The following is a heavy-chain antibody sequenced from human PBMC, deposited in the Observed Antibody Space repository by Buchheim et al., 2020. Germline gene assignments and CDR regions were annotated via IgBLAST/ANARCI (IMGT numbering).Heavy chain of an antibody. CDR3: AKSSGGSWYSASDY. D-gene: IGHD2-15*01. V-gene: IGHV3-23*01. CDR1: GFTFSSYA. CDR2: ISGSGEST. J-gene: IGHJ4*02. Sequence: EVQLLESGGGLVQPGGSLRLSCAASGFTFSSYAMSWVRQAPGKGLEWVSDISGSGESTYYADSVKGRVTISRDNSKNTVYLQMNSLRAEDTAVYYCAKSSGGSWYSASDYWGQGTL.